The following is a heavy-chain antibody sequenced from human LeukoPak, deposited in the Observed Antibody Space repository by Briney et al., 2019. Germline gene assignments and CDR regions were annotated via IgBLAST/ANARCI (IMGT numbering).Heavy chain of an antibody. V-gene: IGHV3-23*01. CDR3: AKGSYYDSSGSFYFDY. Sequence: GGSLRLSCAASGFTFSSYWMSWVRQAPGKGLEWVSGISGSGDNTYYADSVKGRFTISRDNSKNTLYVQVNSLGTEDTAAYYCAKGSYYDSSGSFYFDYWGQGTLVTVSS. CDR1: GFTFSSYW. CDR2: ISGSGDNT. J-gene: IGHJ4*02. D-gene: IGHD3-22*01.